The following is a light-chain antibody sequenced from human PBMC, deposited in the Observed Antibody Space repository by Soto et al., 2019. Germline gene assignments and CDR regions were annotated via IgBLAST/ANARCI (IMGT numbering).Light chain of an antibody. V-gene: IGKV1-5*03. Sequence: DIQMTQSPSILSASVGDRVTITCRASQSISSWLAWYQQKPGRAPNLLIHKASHLESGVPSRFSGSGSGTEFTLTISSLQPDDLGTYYCQQYNSYSWTFGQGTKVDIK. CDR2: KAS. CDR3: QQYNSYSWT. CDR1: QSISSW. J-gene: IGKJ1*01.